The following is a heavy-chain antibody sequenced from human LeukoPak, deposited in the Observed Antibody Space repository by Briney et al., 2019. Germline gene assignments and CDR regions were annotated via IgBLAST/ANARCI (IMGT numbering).Heavy chain of an antibody. CDR1: GGPIISYY. J-gene: IGHJ4*02. D-gene: IGHD3-22*01. V-gene: IGHV4-4*07. CDR3: AGEGHYYDSSGYYYGGEDY. CDR2: IYTRGST. Sequence: SETLSLTCTVSGGPIISYYWSWIRQPAGKGLEWIGRIYTRGSTNYNPSLKSRVTMSVDTSKNQFSLKLSSVTAADTAVYYCAGEGHYYDSSGYYYGGEDYWGQGTLVTVSS.